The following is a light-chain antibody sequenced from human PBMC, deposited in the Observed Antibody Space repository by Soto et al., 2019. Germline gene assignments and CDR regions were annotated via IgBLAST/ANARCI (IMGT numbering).Light chain of an antibody. Sequence: EIVLTQSPGTLSLSPGERATLSCRASQSVSNNFLAWYQQKPGQAPKLLIYGASNRAPGIPDRFSGSGSGADFTLTINRLEPEDFAVYYCQQYGSSPWTFGQGTKVEIK. CDR2: GAS. CDR3: QQYGSSPWT. CDR1: QSVSNNF. J-gene: IGKJ1*01. V-gene: IGKV3-20*01.